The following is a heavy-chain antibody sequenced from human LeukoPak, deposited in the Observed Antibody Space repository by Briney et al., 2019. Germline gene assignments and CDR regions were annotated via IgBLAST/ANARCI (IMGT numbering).Heavy chain of an antibody. D-gene: IGHD3-16*01. Sequence: PSETLSLTCTVSGGSISPYYWSWIRQPPGKGLEWIGYIYYSGSTNYNPSLNSRVTISVDTSKNQFSLKLSSMTAADAAVHYCARLEAVGETYPGFFDYWAGETWSPSP. CDR2: IYYSGST. CDR3: ARLEAVGETYPGFFDY. J-gene: IGHJ4*02. CDR1: GGSISPYY. V-gene: IGHV4-59*08.